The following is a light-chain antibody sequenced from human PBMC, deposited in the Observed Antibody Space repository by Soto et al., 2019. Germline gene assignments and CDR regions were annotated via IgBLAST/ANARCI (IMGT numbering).Light chain of an antibody. J-gene: IGKJ3*01. V-gene: IGKV3-20*01. CDR2: GAS. CDR1: QSVSGSY. CDR3: QQYGGSPFT. Sequence: EIVLTQSPGTLSLSPGERATLSCRASQSVSGSYLAWYQQKPGQAPRLLLYGASSRATGIPDRFSGSGSGTDFTLTISRLEPEDFAVYYCQQYGGSPFTFGPGTKVDIK.